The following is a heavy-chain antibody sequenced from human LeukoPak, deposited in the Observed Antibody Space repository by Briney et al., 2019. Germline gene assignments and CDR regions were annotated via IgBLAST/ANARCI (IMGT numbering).Heavy chain of an antibody. V-gene: IGHV4-61*02. J-gene: IGHJ4*02. CDR3: AREAGYYYDSSGRRSDY. CDR1: GGSISSGSYY. CDR2: IYTSGST. Sequence: TPSQTLSLTCTVSGGSISSGSYYWSWIRQPAGKGLEWIGRIYTSGSTNYNPSLKSRVTISVDTSKNQFSLMLSSVTAADTAVYYCAREAGYYYDSSGRRSDYWGQGTLVTVSS. D-gene: IGHD3-22*01.